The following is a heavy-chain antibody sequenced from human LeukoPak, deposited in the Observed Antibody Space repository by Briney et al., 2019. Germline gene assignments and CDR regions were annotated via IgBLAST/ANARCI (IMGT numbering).Heavy chain of an antibody. D-gene: IGHD6-19*01. CDR1: GFTFSSYS. Sequence: GGSLRLSCAASGFTFSSYSMNWVRQAPGKGLEWVSSISSSSSYIYYADSVKGRFTISRDNAKNSLYLQMNSLRAADTAVYYCAGQWLARKTDAFDIWGQGTMVTVSS. V-gene: IGHV3-21*01. CDR3: AGQWLARKTDAFDI. CDR2: ISSSSSYI. J-gene: IGHJ3*02.